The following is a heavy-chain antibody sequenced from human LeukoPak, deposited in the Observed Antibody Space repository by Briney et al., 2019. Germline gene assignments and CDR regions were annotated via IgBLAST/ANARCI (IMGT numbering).Heavy chain of an antibody. V-gene: IGHV1-69*06. CDR3: AAANGVLVRYMDV. D-gene: IGHD2-8*01. CDR1: GYTFTDYG. J-gene: IGHJ6*03. Sequence: ASVKVSCKASGYTFTDYGFSWVRQAPGQGLEWMGGIIPIFGTANYAQKFQGRVTITADKSTSTAYMELSSLRSEDTAVYYCAAANGVLVRYMDVWGKGTTVTISS. CDR2: IIPIFGTA.